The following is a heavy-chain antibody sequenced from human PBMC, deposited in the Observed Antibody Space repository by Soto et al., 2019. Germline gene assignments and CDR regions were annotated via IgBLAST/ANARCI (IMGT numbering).Heavy chain of an antibody. CDR2: TYFRSKWYN. V-gene: IGHV6-1*01. CDR3: AKGDNLGPKTGYAFDP. CDR1: GDSVSSNTAS. D-gene: IGHD5-12*01. J-gene: IGHJ5*02. Sequence: SQTLSLTGAISGDSVSSNTASWNWIRQSPSRGLEWLGRTYFRSKWYNDYAVTVKSRIIINPDTSNNQFSLQLNSVTPEDTAVYFCAKGDNLGPKTGYAFDPWGQGIMVTVSS.